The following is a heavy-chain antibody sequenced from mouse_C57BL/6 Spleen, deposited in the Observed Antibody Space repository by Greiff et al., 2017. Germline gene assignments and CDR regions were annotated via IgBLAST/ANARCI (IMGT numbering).Heavy chain of an antibody. D-gene: IGHD2-4*01. CDR1: GYAFSSYW. CDR3: ARDYYYDYTYAMDY. Sequence: VQLQQSGASVKISCTASGYAFSSYWMNWVKQRPGKGLEWIGQIYPGDGDTNYNGKFKGKATLTADKSSSTAYMQLSSLTSEDSAVYFCARDYYYDYTYAMDYWGQGTSVTVSS. CDR2: IYPGDGDT. J-gene: IGHJ4*01. V-gene: IGHV1-80*01.